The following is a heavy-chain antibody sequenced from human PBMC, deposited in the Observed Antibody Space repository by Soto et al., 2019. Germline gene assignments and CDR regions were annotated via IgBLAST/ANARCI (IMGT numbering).Heavy chain of an antibody. V-gene: IGHV1-2*02. Sequence: QVVLVQSGPEVKRPGASVKVSCRASGYAFRNYYIHWVRQTPGQGLEWLGWVNPKRGDAIYAQKFQGRVVMTSATSTSTAYLEVNRLTSDDSAVFFWARDPGITGRFWYFDLWGRGTRVTVSS. CDR3: ARDPGITGRFWYFDL. D-gene: IGHD3-3*01. CDR2: VNPKRGDA. CDR1: GYAFRNYY. J-gene: IGHJ2*01.